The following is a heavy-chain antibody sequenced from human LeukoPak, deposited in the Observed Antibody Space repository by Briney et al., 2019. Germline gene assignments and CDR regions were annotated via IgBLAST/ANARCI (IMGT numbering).Heavy chain of an antibody. CDR1: GGSISSYY. V-gene: IGHV4-4*07. Sequence: PSETLSLTCTVSGGSISSYYWSWIRQPAGKGLEWIGRIYTSGSTNYNPSLKSRVTISVDKSKNQFSLKLSSVTAADTAVYYCARAASDYGLSEDIVVVPAAKEWFDPWGQGTLVIVSS. CDR3: ARAASDYGLSEDIVVVPAAKEWFDP. CDR2: IYTSGST. J-gene: IGHJ5*02. D-gene: IGHD2-2*01.